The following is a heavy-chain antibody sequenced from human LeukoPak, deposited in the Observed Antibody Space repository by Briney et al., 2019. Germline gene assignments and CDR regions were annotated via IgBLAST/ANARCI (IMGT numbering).Heavy chain of an antibody. CDR1: GFTFSNHG. J-gene: IGHJ4*02. CDR2: ISSSGSTI. D-gene: IGHD2-21*02. Sequence: GGTLRLSCAASGFTFSNHGMNWVRQAPGKGLEWVSYISSSGSTIYYADSVKGRFTISRDNAKNSLYLQMNSLRAEDTAVYYCASSARTLAYCGGDCYALDYWGQGTLVTVSS. CDR3: ASSARTLAYCGGDCYALDY. V-gene: IGHV3-48*04.